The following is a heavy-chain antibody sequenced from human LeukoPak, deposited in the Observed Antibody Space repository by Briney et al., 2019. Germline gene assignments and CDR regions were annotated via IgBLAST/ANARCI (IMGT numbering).Heavy chain of an antibody. Sequence: GGSLRLPCAASGFTFSSYSMNWVRQAPGKGLEWVSSISSSSSYIYYADSVKGRFTISRDNAKNSLYLQMNSLRAEDTAVYYCARDKGAAAGYWGQGTLVTVSS. CDR1: GFTFSSYS. CDR2: ISSSSSYI. CDR3: ARDKGAAAGY. V-gene: IGHV3-21*01. D-gene: IGHD6-13*01. J-gene: IGHJ4*02.